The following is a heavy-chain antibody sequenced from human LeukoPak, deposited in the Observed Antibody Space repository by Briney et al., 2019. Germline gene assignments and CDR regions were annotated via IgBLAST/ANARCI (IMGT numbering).Heavy chain of an antibody. J-gene: IGHJ3*01. D-gene: IGHD2-21*02. V-gene: IGHV4-59*01. CDR3: ASVAYCDDDCHSRPLHAFYL. CDR1: GASITSYY. CDR2: ILYSGST. Sequence: PSETLSLTCTVSGASITSYYWTWIRQPPGKGLEWLGNILYSGSTNYNPSLTSRVSILVDTSKKQFSLKLSSVTAADTAVYYCASVAYCDDDCHSRPLHAFYLSGPGKMVTVSS.